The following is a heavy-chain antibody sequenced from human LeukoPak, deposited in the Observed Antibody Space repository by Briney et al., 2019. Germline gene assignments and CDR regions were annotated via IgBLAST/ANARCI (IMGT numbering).Heavy chain of an antibody. CDR3: ATRICSSTSCYRCFDY. V-gene: IGHV1-24*01. Sequence: GASVKVSCKVSGYTLTELSMHWVRQAPGKGLEWMGGFDPEDGETIYAQKFQGRVTMTEDTSTDTAYMELSSLRSEDTAVYYCATRICSSTSCYRCFDYWGQGTLVTVSS. CDR2: FDPEDGET. J-gene: IGHJ4*02. D-gene: IGHD2-2*01. CDR1: GYTLTELS.